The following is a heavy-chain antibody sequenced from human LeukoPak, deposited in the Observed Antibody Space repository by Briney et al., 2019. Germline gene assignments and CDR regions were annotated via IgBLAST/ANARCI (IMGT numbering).Heavy chain of an antibody. CDR2: VYRSGPT. CDR1: GYSISSGYH. J-gene: IGHJ4*02. D-gene: IGHD7-27*01. CDR3: ARENWVFDY. V-gene: IGHV4-38-2*02. Sequence: SETLSLTCVVSGYSISSGYHWGWIRQPPGKGLEWIGSVYRSGPTYYDPSLKSRVTISVDTSKNQISLKVRSVTAADTAMYYCARENWVFDYWGQGILVTVSS.